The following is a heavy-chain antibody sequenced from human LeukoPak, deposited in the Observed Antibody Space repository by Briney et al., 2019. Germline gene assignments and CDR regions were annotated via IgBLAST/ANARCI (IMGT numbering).Heavy chain of an antibody. CDR2: ISSSSSYI. Sequence: GGSLRLSCAASGFTFSSYSMNWVRQAPGKGLEWVSSISSSSSYIYYADSVKGRFTISRDNAKNSLYLQMNSLRAEDTDVYYCARGPPATGTTGFEYRGQGDLCTASS. CDR1: GFTFSSYS. V-gene: IGHV3-21*01. J-gene: IGHJ4*02. CDR3: ARGPPATGTTGFEY. D-gene: IGHD1-1*01.